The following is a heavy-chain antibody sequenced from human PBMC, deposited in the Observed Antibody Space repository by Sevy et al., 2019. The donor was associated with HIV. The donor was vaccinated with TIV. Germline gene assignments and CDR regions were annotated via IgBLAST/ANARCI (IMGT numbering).Heavy chain of an antibody. Sequence: GGSLRLSCAASGFTFSSYAMSWVRQAPGKGLEWVSGISDGGGSTYYADSVRGRFTISRDKSKNTLYLQMNSLRAEDTAVYYCASARWGIIVDFDYWGQGTLVTVSS. CDR3: ASARWGIIVDFDY. J-gene: IGHJ4*02. CDR1: GFTFSSYA. CDR2: ISDGGGST. D-gene: IGHD3-22*01. V-gene: IGHV3-23*01.